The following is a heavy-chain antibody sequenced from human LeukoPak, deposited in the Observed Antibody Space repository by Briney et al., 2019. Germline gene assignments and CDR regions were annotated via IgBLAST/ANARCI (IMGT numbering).Heavy chain of an antibody. CDR1: GFTFSSYW. J-gene: IGHJ4*02. CDR3: ARFGYGSGSYYTDY. CDR2: INSDGSST. D-gene: IGHD3-10*01. V-gene: IGHV3-74*01. Sequence: GGSLRLSCAASGFTFSSYWMHWVRQAPGKGLVWVSRINSDGSSTSYADSVKGRFTISRDNAKNTPYLQMNSLRAEDTAVYYCARFGYGSGSYYTDYWGQGTLVTVSS.